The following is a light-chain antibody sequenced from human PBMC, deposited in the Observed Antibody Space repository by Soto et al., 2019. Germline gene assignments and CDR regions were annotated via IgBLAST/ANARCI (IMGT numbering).Light chain of an antibody. CDR1: QSVSSSY. Sequence: EIVLTQSPGTLSLSPGERATLSCRASQSVSSSYLAWYQQKPGQAPRLLIYGASSRATGIPDRFSGSGSGTEFPLTIRRLEPEDFAVYYCQQYGSSPPWTFGQGNKVEIK. CDR2: GAS. V-gene: IGKV3-20*01. J-gene: IGKJ1*01. CDR3: QQYGSSPPWT.